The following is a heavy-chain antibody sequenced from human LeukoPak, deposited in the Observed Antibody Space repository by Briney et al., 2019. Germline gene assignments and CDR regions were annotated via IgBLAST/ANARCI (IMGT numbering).Heavy chain of an antibody. Sequence: PGGSLRLSCAASGFTFSNYAMTWVRQAPGKGLEWVSTISNTGGSAFFADSVTGRFTISRDNSKNTLYLEMNTLRAEDTAVYYCAKGGYIRSSCFDPWGQGTLVTVSS. CDR2: ISNTGGSA. CDR3: AKGGYIRSSCFDP. V-gene: IGHV3-23*01. D-gene: IGHD6-13*01. J-gene: IGHJ5*02. CDR1: GFTFSNYA.